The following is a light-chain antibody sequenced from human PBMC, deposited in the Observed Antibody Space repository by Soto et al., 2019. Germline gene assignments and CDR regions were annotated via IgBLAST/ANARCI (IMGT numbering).Light chain of an antibody. Sequence: IQLTQSPSLLSASILDIVTITCRASHDISTFLAWYQQKPGKAPKLLIYEASTLQSGVPSRFSGSGSGTEFTLTISGLLPEDFAAYHCQQLYTLPFTFGQGTRLEIK. CDR2: EAS. J-gene: IGKJ5*01. CDR1: HDISTF. V-gene: IGKV1-9*01. CDR3: QQLYTLPFT.